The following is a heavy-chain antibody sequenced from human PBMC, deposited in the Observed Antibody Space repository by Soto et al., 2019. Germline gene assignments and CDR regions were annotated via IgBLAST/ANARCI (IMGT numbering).Heavy chain of an antibody. CDR3: ARDLDCSSTSCYSDYYYYMDV. J-gene: IGHJ6*03. CDR2: ISSNGGST. D-gene: IGHD2-2*01. CDR1: GFTFSSYA. V-gene: IGHV3-64*01. Sequence: GGSLRLSCAASGFTFSSYAMHWVRQAPGKGLEYVSAISSNGGSTYYANSVKGRFTISRDNSKNTLYLQMGSLRAEDMAVYYCARDLDCSSTSCYSDYYYYMDVWGKGTTVTVSS.